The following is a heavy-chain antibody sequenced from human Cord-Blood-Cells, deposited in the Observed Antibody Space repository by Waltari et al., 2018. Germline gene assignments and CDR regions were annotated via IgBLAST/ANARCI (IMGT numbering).Heavy chain of an antibody. J-gene: IGHJ3*02. CDR2: IYSGGSK. D-gene: IGHD3-22*01. Sequence: EVQLVESGGGLIQPGGCLRLSCSASGFTVGRNYISWVRQAPGKGLEWVSVIYSGGSKYYADSVKGRFTISRDNSKNTLYLQMNSLRAEDTAVYYCARGCYDSSGYYCAFDIWGQGTMVTVSS. V-gene: IGHV3-53*01. CDR3: ARGCYDSSGYYCAFDI. CDR1: GFTVGRNY.